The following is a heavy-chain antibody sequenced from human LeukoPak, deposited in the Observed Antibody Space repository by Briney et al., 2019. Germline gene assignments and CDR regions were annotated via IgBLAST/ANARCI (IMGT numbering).Heavy chain of an antibody. J-gene: IGHJ6*03. CDR2: IYTSGST. Sequence: SETLSLTCTVSGGSISSYYWSWIRQPAGKGLEWIGRIYTSGSTNYNPSLKSRVTISVDTSKNQFSLKLSSVTAADTAVYYCARGRGYSSGWSPYYYYMDVWGKGTTVTVSS. CDR1: GGSISSYY. D-gene: IGHD6-19*01. V-gene: IGHV4-4*07. CDR3: ARGRGYSSGWSPYYYYMDV.